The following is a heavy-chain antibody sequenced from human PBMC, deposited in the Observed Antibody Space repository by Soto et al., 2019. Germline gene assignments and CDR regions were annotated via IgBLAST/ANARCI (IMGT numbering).Heavy chain of an antibody. V-gene: IGHV1-2*04. CDR2: INPNSGGT. D-gene: IGHD6-19*01. Sequence: GASVKVSCKASGYTFTGYYMHWVRQAPGQGLEWMGWINPNSGGTNYAQKFQGWVTMTRDTSISTAYMELSRLRSDDTAVYYCARDRVYSSGWYPPGEDYYYYGMDVWGQGTTVTVSS. CDR1: GYTFTGYY. CDR3: ARDRVYSSGWYPPGEDYYYYGMDV. J-gene: IGHJ6*02.